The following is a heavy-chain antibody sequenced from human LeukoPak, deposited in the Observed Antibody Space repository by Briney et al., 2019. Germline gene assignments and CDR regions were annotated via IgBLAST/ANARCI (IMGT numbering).Heavy chain of an antibody. CDR3: ARDRSEWLADAFDI. V-gene: IGHV1-18*01. Sequence: ASVKVSCKASGYTFTSYGISWVRQAPGQGLEWMGWISAYNGITNYAQKFQGRVTMTTDTSTSTAYMELRSLRSDDAAVYYCARDRSEWLADAFDIWGQGTMVTVSS. D-gene: IGHD6-19*01. CDR1: GYTFTSYG. J-gene: IGHJ3*02. CDR2: ISAYNGIT.